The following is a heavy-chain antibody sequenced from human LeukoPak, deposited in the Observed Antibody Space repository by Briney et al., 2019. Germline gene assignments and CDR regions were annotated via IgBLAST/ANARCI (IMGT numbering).Heavy chain of an antibody. D-gene: IGHD6-6*01. CDR3: ARDRNSGSSLDI. CDR2: IYPYSGDT. Sequence: ASVKVSCKTSGYTFTGYYIHWVRQAPGQGLEWMGWIYPYSGDTNYAQNFQGRVTMTRDTSISTAYMELSSLKSDDTAVYYCARDRNSGSSLDIWGQGTMLTVSS. CDR1: GYTFTGYY. V-gene: IGHV1-2*02. J-gene: IGHJ3*02.